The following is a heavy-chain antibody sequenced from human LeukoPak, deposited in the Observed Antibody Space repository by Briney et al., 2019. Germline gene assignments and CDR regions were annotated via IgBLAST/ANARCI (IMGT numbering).Heavy chain of an antibody. Sequence: GGSLRLSCAASGFTVSSNYMSWVRQAPGKGLEWVSVIYSGGSTYYADSVKGRFTISRDNSKNTLYLQMNSLRAEDTAVYYCARVAARPRYYYCYGMDVWGQGTTVTVSS. D-gene: IGHD6-6*01. V-gene: IGHV3-53*01. CDR1: GFTVSSNY. CDR3: ARVAARPRYYYCYGMDV. J-gene: IGHJ6*02. CDR2: IYSGGST.